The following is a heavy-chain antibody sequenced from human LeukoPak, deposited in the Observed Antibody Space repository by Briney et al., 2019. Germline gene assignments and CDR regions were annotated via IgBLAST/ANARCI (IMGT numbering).Heavy chain of an antibody. Sequence: SETLSLTCAVYGGSFSGYYWSWIRQPPGKGLEWIGEINHSGSTNYNPSLKSRVTIPVDTSKNQFSLKLSSVTAADTAVYYCARGQYCSSTSCYAWFDPWGQGTLVTVSS. CDR3: ARGQYCSSTSCYAWFDP. V-gene: IGHV4-34*01. CDR2: INHSGST. CDR1: GGSFSGYY. D-gene: IGHD2-2*01. J-gene: IGHJ5*02.